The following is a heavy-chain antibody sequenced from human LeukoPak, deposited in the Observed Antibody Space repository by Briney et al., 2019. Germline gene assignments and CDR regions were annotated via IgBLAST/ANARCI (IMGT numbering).Heavy chain of an antibody. J-gene: IGHJ6*02. D-gene: IGHD6-13*01. V-gene: IGHV3-23*01. Sequence: GGSLRLSCAASGFTFSGYAMSWVRQVPGKGLEWVSTISHSGVTTYYADPVRGRFTISRDNSKNTLYLQMNSLGADDTAVYYRAKDIAKNSPYGMDVWGQGTTVTVSS. CDR1: GFTFSGYA. CDR2: ISHSGVTT. CDR3: AKDIAKNSPYGMDV.